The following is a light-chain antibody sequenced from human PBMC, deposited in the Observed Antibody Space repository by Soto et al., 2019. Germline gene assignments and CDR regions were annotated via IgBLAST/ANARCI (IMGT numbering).Light chain of an antibody. J-gene: IGLJ2*01. CDR1: SSSIGAGFD. CDR3: QSYDNILNGVL. CDR2: GNN. V-gene: IGLV1-40*01. Sequence: QSVLTQPPSVSGAPGQRVTISCTGSSSSIGAGFDVHWYQQLPGTAPKLLIYGNNNRPSGVPDRFSGSKSGTSASLAITGLQAEDEADYYCQSYDNILNGVLFGGGTKVTVL.